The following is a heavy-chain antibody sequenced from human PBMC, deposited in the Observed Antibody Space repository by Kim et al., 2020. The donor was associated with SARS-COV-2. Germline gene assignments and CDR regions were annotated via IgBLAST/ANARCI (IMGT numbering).Heavy chain of an antibody. CDR1: GFTFSSYG. J-gene: IGHJ6*02. Sequence: GGSLRLSCAASGFTFSSYGMHWVRQAPGKGLEWVAVISYDGSNKYYADSVKGRFTISRDNSKNTLYLQMNSLRAEDTAVYYCAKDGTTYYDFWSGYYYYYYGMDVWGQGTTVTVSS. D-gene: IGHD3-3*01. CDR3: AKDGTTYYDFWSGYYYYYYGMDV. CDR2: ISYDGSNK. V-gene: IGHV3-30*18.